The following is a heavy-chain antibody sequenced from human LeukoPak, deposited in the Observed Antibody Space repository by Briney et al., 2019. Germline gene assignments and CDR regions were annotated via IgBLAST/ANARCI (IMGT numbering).Heavy chain of an antibody. CDR1: GYTFNTYT. D-gene: IGHD3-9*01. V-gene: IGHV1-18*01. Sequence: GASVKVSCKASGYTFNTYTITWVRQAPGQGLEWMGWINPYNGYRNYAQKLQGRVTMTTDTSTSTAYMELRSLSSDDTAVYYCARSGMVLRYLDWSLDDWGQGTRVTVSS. CDR3: ARSGMVLRYLDWSLDD. CDR2: INPYNGYR. J-gene: IGHJ4*02.